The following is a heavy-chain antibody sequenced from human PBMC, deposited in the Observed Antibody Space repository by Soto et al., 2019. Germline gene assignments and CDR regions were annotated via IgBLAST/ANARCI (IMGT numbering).Heavy chain of an antibody. J-gene: IGHJ4*02. CDR1: GGSISNAAYS. V-gene: IGHV4-30-2*01. D-gene: IGHD5-18*01. CDR3: ARERGGYGLFDS. Sequence: SETLSLTCTVSGGSISNAAYSWSWIRQPPGKGLEWIGHIYPSGMPFYNPSLRSRVTISIDRSNDQFSLNLKSVTAADTAVYYCARERGGYGLFDSWGQGTLVTVSS. CDR2: IYPSGMP.